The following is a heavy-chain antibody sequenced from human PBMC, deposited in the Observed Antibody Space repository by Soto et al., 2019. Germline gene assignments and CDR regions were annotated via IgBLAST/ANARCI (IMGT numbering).Heavy chain of an antibody. CDR3: ARDLPDCSTSCYTKYKWFDP. CDR1: GYSISSGYY. CDR2: IYHSVST. J-gene: IGHJ5*02. Sequence: SETLSLTCAVSGYSISSGYYWGWIRQPPGKGLEWIGSIYHSVSTYYNQSLKSRVTISVDTSKNQFSLKLSSVTAADTAVYYFARDLPDCSTSCYTKYKWFDPWGQGTLVTVSS. V-gene: IGHV4-38-2*02. D-gene: IGHD2-2*02.